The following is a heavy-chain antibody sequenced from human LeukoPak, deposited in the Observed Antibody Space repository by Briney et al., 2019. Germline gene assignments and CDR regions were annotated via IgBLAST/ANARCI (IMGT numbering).Heavy chain of an antibody. CDR2: INTDGSTT. J-gene: IGHJ4*02. D-gene: IGHD5-12*01. V-gene: IGHV3-74*01. Sequence: GGSLRLSCAGSGFTFSTYWMHWVRQAPGRGLVWVSGINTDGSTTSYADSVKGRFTISRGNAKNTVYLQMSSLRAEDTAVYYCAKESGYDVDLEYWGQGALVTVSS. CDR1: GFTFSTYW. CDR3: AKESGYDVDLEY.